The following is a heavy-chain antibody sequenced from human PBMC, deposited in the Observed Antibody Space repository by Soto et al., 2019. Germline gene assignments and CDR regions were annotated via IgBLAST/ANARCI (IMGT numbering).Heavy chain of an antibody. V-gene: IGHV4-59*01. CDR2: IYYSGST. CDR3: ARAGSSWEYYFDY. Sequence: SETLSLTCTVSGGSISSYYWSWIRQPPGKGLEWIGYIYYSGSTNYNPSLKSRVTISVDTSKNQFSLKLSSVTAADTAVYYCARAGSSWEYYFDYWGQGTLVTVYS. CDR1: GGSISSYY. J-gene: IGHJ4*02. D-gene: IGHD6-13*01.